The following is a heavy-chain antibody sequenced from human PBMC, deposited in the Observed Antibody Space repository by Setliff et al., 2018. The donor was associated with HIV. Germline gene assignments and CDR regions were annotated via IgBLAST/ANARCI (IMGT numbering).Heavy chain of an antibody. CDR3: AREIGDYYDSSGYYPPTDYYYGMDV. Sequence: ASVKVSCKASGYTFTSYDIRWVRQAPGQGLEWMGWISAYNGNTNYAQKLQGRVTMTTDTSTSTAYTDLRSLRSDDTAVYDCAREIGDYYDSSGYYPPTDYYYGMDVWGQGTTVTVSS. J-gene: IGHJ6*02. V-gene: IGHV1-18*01. CDR1: GYTFTSYD. D-gene: IGHD3-22*01. CDR2: ISAYNGNT.